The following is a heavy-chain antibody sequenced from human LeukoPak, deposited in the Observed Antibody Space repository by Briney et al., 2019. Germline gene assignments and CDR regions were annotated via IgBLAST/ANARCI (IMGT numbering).Heavy chain of an antibody. J-gene: IGHJ4*02. V-gene: IGHV4-30-4*08. CDR3: ARDYSNYAGIDY. CDR2: IFYSGST. D-gene: IGHD4-11*01. CDR1: GGSISSGNYY. Sequence: SQTLSLTCTVSGGSISSGNYYWSWIRQPPGKGLEWIGYIFYSGSTYYNPSLKSRVTISVDAFKNQFSLKLSSVTAADTAVYYCARDYSNYAGIDYWGQGTLVTVSS.